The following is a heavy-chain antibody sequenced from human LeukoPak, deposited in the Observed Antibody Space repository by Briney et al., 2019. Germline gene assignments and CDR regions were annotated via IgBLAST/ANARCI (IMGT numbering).Heavy chain of an antibody. CDR3: VRQDVVVITAATYYYGMDV. D-gene: IGHD2-2*01. CDR2: INHSGST. Sequence: PSETLSLTCAVYGGSFSGYYWSWIRQPPGKGLEWIGEINHSGSTNYNPSLKSRVTISVDTSRNQFSLKLSSVTAADTAVYYCVRQDVVVITAATYYYGMDVWGQGTTVTVPS. J-gene: IGHJ6*02. CDR1: GGSFSGYY. V-gene: IGHV4-34*01.